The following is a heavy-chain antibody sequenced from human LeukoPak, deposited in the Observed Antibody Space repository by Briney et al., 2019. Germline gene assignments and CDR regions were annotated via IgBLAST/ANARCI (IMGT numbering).Heavy chain of an antibody. CDR1: GFTFNTYG. D-gene: IGHD5-18*01. CDR3: ARGGLKSYGRYFDL. V-gene: IGHV3-64*02. J-gene: IGHJ4*02. CDR2: ISRNGGST. Sequence: GRSLRLSCAASGFTFNTYGMHWVRQAPGEGLEYVSAISRNGGSTYYADCVKDRFTISRDNSKDTLYLQMGSLRPEDTALYYCARGGLKSYGRYFDLWGQGTLVTVSS.